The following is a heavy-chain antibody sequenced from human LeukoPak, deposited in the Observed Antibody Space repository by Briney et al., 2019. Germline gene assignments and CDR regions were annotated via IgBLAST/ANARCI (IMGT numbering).Heavy chain of an antibody. CDR1: GYSFTSYW. CDR2: IYPGDSDT. CDR3: ARLPYCGGDCYSENWFDP. D-gene: IGHD2-21*02. J-gene: IGHJ5*02. V-gene: IGHV5-51*01. Sequence: GESLKISCQGSGYSFTSYWIGWVRQMPGKGLEWMGIIYPGDSDTRYSPSFQGQVTISADKSISTAYLQWSSLKASDTAMYYCARLPYCGGDCYSENWFDPWGQGTLVTVSS.